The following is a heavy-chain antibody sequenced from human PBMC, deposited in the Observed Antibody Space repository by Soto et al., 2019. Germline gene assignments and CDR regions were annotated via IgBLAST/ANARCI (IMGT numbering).Heavy chain of an antibody. D-gene: IGHD5-12*01. CDR3: AKEGKEGRDGYKSVLDY. V-gene: IGHV3-30*18. Sequence: HVQLVESGGGVVQPGRSLRLSCAASGFTFSSYGMHWVRQAPGKGLEWVAVISYDGSNKYYADSVKGRFTISRDNSKNTLYLQMNSLRAEDTAVYYCAKEGKEGRDGYKSVLDYWGQGTLVTVSS. J-gene: IGHJ4*02. CDR2: ISYDGSNK. CDR1: GFTFSSYG.